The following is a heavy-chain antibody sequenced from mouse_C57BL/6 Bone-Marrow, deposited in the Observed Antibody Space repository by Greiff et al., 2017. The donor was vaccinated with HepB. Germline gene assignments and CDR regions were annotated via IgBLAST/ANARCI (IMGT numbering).Heavy chain of an antibody. CDR2: ISSGSSTI. CDR1: GFTFSDYG. V-gene: IGHV5-17*01. CDR3: ASPGGTVVATGFDY. D-gene: IGHD1-1*01. J-gene: IGHJ2*01. Sequence: EVKVVESGGGLVKPGGSLKLSCAASGFTFSDYGIHWVRQAPEKWLEWVAYISSGSSTIYYADTVKGRFTISRDNAKNTLFLQMTSLRSEDTAMYYCASPGGTVVATGFDYWGQGTTLTVSS.